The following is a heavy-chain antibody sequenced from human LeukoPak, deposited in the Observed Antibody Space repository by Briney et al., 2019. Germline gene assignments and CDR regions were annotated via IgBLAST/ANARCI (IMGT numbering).Heavy chain of an antibody. D-gene: IGHD1-14*01. CDR1: GGTFSSYA. Sequence: SVKVSCKASGGTFSSYAISWVRQAPGQGLEWMGGIIPIFGTANYAQKFQGRVTITADESTSTAYMELSSLRSEDTAVYYCARVPRGLQPAAFDYWGQGTLVTVSS. V-gene: IGHV1-69*13. J-gene: IGHJ4*02. CDR2: IIPIFGTA. CDR3: ARVPRGLQPAAFDY.